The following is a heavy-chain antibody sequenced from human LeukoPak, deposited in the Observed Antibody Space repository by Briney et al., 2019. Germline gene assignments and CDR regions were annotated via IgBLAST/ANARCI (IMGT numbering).Heavy chain of an antibody. V-gene: IGHV1-2*02. Sequence: ASVKVSCKASGYTFTGYYMHWVRQAPGQGLEWMGWINPNSGGTNYAQKFQGRVTMTRDTSISTAYMELSRLRSDDTAVYYCAILDLFIAADAGYWGQGTLVTVSS. CDR1: GYTFTGYY. J-gene: IGHJ4*02. CDR3: AILDLFIAADAGY. D-gene: IGHD6-25*01. CDR2: INPNSGGT.